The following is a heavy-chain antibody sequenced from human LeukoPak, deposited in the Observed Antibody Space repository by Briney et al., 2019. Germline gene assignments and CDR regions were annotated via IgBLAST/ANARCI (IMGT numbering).Heavy chain of an antibody. CDR3: AISMAFKH. CDR2: IDPDDSAT. J-gene: IGHJ1*01. CDR1: GYSFTDYW. D-gene: IGHD5-24*01. V-gene: IGHV5-10-1*01. Sequence: GESLKISCQGSGYSFTDYWINWVRQMPGKGLQWVGRIDPDDSATNYSPSFQGHVTISADKSVSTAYLQWSSLQASDTAIYYRAISMAFKHWGQGALVTVSS.